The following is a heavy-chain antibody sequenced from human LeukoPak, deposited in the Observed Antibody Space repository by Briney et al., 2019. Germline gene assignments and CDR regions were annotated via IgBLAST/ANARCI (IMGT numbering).Heavy chain of an antibody. V-gene: IGHV1-18*01. CDR1: GYTFTSYG. D-gene: IGHD6-13*01. J-gene: IGHJ5*02. CDR2: ISAYNDNT. CDR3: ARDRYSSSFTNWFDP. Sequence: ASVKVSCKASGYTFTSYGISWVRQAPGQGLEWMGWISAYNDNTNYEQKLQGRVTMTTDTSTSTAYMELRSLRSEDTAVYYCARDRYSSSFTNWFDPWGQGTLVTVSS.